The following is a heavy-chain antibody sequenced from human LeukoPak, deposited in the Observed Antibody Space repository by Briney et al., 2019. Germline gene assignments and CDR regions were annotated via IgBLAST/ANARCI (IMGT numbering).Heavy chain of an antibody. J-gene: IGHJ4*02. Sequence: GGSLRLSCAASGFTFSSYAMSWVRQAPGEGLEWVSAISGSGGSTYYADSVKGRFTISRDNSKNTLYLQMNSLRAEDTAVYYCAKDLDTAMVTPLFDYWGQGTLVTVSS. V-gene: IGHV3-23*01. CDR3: AKDLDTAMVTPLFDY. CDR1: GFTFSSYA. CDR2: ISGSGGST. D-gene: IGHD5-18*01.